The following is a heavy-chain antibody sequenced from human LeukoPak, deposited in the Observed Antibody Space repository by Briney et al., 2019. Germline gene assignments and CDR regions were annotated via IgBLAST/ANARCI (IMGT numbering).Heavy chain of an antibody. J-gene: IGHJ5*02. Sequence: GGSLRLSCAASGFTVSNNYMNWVRQAPGKGLEWVSYISSSSNVIYYTDSVKGRFTISRDNARNLLSLQMNTLRAEDTAVYSCARGADGVSSNSRGWFDPWGQGTLVTVSS. V-gene: IGHV3-48*01. D-gene: IGHD2-15*01. CDR2: ISSSSNVI. CDR3: ARGADGVSSNSRGWFDP. CDR1: GFTVSNNY.